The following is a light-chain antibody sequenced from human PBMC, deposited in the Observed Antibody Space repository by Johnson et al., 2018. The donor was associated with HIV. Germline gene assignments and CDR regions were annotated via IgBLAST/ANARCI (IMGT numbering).Light chain of an antibody. Sequence: QAVLTQPPSVSAAPGQRVNISCSGNSSNIENYFVSWYQQLPGAAPRLLIYEDNKRPSGIPDRFSGSKSGASATLGITGLQTGDEADYYCGIWEASLSTLYVFGSGTTSTVL. V-gene: IGLV1-51*02. CDR3: GIWEASLSTLYV. CDR1: SSNIENYF. CDR2: EDN. J-gene: IGLJ1*01.